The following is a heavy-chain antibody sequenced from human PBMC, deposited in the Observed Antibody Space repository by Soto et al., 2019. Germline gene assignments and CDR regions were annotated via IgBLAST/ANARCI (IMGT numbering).Heavy chain of an antibody. CDR1: GYTFTGYA. Sequence: QVQVVQSGAEEKKPGASVKVSCTASGYTFTGYAMHWVRQAPGQRLEWMGWINAGNGNTKYLQKFQGRVTITSDTSASTAYMELSSLRSEDTAVYYCARAVAVPADFDYWGQGTLVTVSS. V-gene: IGHV1-3*05. CDR2: INAGNGNT. D-gene: IGHD6-19*01. CDR3: ARAVAVPADFDY. J-gene: IGHJ4*02.